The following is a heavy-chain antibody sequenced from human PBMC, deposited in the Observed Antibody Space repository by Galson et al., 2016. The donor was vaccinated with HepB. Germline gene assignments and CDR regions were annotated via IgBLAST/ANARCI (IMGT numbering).Heavy chain of an antibody. CDR2: IIPMFGIA. CDR3: ARTYCGGDCYSNKHSDY. CDR1: GGTFSSYT. D-gene: IGHD2-21*02. V-gene: IGHV1-69*02. J-gene: IGHJ4*02. Sequence: SVKVSCKAAGGTFSSYTISWVRQAPGQGLEWMGRIIPMFGIANYAQKFQGRVTITADKPTSTAYMELSSLRSEDTAVFYCARTYCGGDCYSNKHSDYWGQRTLVTVAA.